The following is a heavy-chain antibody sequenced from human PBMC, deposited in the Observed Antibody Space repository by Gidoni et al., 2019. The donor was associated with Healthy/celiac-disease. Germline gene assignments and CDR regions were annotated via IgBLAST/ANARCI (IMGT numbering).Heavy chain of an antibody. V-gene: IGHV3-23*01. CDR1: GFTFSSYA. CDR2: ISGSGGST. CDR3: AKDLWVRPRYFQH. D-gene: IGHD1-1*01. Sequence: EVQLLESGGGLVQPGGSLRLSCAACGFTFSSYAMSWVRQAPGKGLEWVSAISGSGGSTYYADSVKGRFTISRDNSKNTLYLQMNSLRAEDTAVYYCAKDLWVRPRYFQHWGQGTLVTVSS. J-gene: IGHJ1*01.